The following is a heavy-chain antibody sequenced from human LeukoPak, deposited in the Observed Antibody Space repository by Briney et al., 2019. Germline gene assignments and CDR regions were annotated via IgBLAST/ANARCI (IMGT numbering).Heavy chain of an antibody. J-gene: IGHJ4*02. V-gene: IGHV3-64*01. CDR3: ARGDYYDSSGYYMFDY. D-gene: IGHD3-22*01. CDR1: GFTFSSYA. Sequence: GGSLRLSCAASGFTFSSYAMHWVRQAPGKGLEYVSAISSNGGSTYYANSVKGRFTISRDNSKNTLYLQMGSLRAEDMAVYYCARGDYYDSSGYYMFDYWGQGTLVTVSS. CDR2: ISSNGGST.